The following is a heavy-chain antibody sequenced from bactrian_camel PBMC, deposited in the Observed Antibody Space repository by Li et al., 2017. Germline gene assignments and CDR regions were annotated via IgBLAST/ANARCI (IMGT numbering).Heavy chain of an antibody. J-gene: IGHJ4*01. V-gene: IGHV3S61*01. CDR1: GLVYPFWS. Sequence: QVQLVESGGGSVQAGGSLTLSCAASGLVYPFWSMAWFRQAPGKEREGVARIDSRGTTEYVDSVKGRFTVLKGNAGKTLYLQMNSLRPEDTALYYCAALCRGQWDSPDCAYWGQGTQVTVS. CDR3: AALCRGQWDSPDCAY. CDR2: IDSRGTT. D-gene: IGHD3*01.